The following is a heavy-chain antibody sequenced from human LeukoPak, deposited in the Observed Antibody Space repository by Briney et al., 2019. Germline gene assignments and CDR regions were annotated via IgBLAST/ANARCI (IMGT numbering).Heavy chain of an antibody. CDR2: IYPGDFDT. D-gene: IGHD6-13*01. V-gene: IGHV5-51*01. J-gene: IGHJ3*02. Sequence: PGESLQISCQGSGYRFTSYWIGWVRQMPGKGLEWVGIIYPGDFDTRYSPSFEGQVTISADKSISTAYLQWTSLKASDSAMYYCARPRGAWYNAFDIWGQGTMVTVSS. CDR1: GYRFTSYW. CDR3: ARPRGAWYNAFDI.